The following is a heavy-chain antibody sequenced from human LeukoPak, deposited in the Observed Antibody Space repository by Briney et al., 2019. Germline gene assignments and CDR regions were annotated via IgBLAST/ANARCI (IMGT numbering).Heavy chain of an antibody. J-gene: IGHJ4*02. CDR1: GFTVSSNY. D-gene: IGHD6-19*01. CDR3: ARGIAVADTGFFDY. Sequence: PAGSLRLSCAASGFTVSSNYMTWVRQAPGKGLEWVSVMYSGGSTYYADSVKGRSTISRDNSKSTLYHQMNSLRVEDTAVYYCARGIAVADTGFFDYWGQGTLVTVSS. V-gene: IGHV3-66*01. CDR2: MYSGGST.